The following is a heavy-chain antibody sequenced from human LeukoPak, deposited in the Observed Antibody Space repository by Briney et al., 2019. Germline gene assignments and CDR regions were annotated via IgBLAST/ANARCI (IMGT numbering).Heavy chain of an antibody. J-gene: IGHJ4*02. D-gene: IGHD6-13*01. Sequence: GGSLRLSCAASGFTFSSYAMSWVRQAPGKGLEWVSAISGSGGSTYYADSVKGRFTISRDNSKNTLYLQMYSLRAEDTAVYYCAKGFLTYSSSWLDYWGQGTLVTVSS. V-gene: IGHV3-23*01. CDR2: ISGSGGST. CDR1: GFTFSSYA. CDR3: AKGFLTYSSSWLDY.